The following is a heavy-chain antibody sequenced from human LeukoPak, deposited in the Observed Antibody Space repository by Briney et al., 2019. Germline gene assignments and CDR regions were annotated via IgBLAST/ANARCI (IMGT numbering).Heavy chain of an antibody. Sequence: GESLKISCKGSGYSFTSYWTGWVRQMPGKGLEWMGIIYPGDSDTRYSPSFQGQVTISADKSIRTAYMQWSSLKASHTAMYHCARRYYFWSGLTHFDYWGQGTLVTVSS. D-gene: IGHD3-3*01. V-gene: IGHV5-51*01. CDR2: IYPGDSDT. CDR3: ARRYYFWSGLTHFDY. CDR1: GYSFTSYW. J-gene: IGHJ4*02.